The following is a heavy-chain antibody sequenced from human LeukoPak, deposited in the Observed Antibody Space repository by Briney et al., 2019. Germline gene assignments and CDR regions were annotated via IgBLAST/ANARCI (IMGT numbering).Heavy chain of an antibody. V-gene: IGHV3-21*01. CDR2: ISISSNYI. CDR3: ARGSRFGVVGRDAFDI. J-gene: IGHJ3*02. CDR1: GFTFSSYS. D-gene: IGHD3-3*01. Sequence: PGGPLRLSCAASGFTFSSYSMNWVRQAPGKGLEWVSSISISSNYIYYADSVKGRFTISRDNAKNSLYLQMNSLRAEDTAVYYCARGSRFGVVGRDAFDIWGQGTMVTVSS.